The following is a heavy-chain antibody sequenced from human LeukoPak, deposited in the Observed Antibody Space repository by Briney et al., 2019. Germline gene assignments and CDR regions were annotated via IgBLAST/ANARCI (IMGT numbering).Heavy chain of an antibody. D-gene: IGHD3-22*01. CDR2: ISGSGGST. J-gene: IGHJ4*02. V-gene: IGHV3-23*01. Sequence: SGGSLRLSCAASGFTFSSYAMSWVPQAPGKGLEWVSAISGSGGSTYYADSVKARFTISRDNSKNTLYLQMNTLRAEDTAVYYCAKNSGYYSGSFDYWGQGTLVTVSS. CDR3: AKNSGYYSGSFDY. CDR1: GFTFSSYA.